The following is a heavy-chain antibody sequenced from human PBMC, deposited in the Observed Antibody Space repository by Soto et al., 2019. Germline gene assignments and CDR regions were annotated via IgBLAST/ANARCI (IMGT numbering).Heavy chain of an antibody. Sequence: SETLSLTCTVSGGSISSSSYYWGWIRQPPGKGLEWIGSIYYSGSTYYNPSLKSRVTLSVDTSKNQFSLKLSSVTAADTAVYYCARRQSSSWYGLWGQGTLVNVSS. V-gene: IGHV4-39*01. CDR1: GGSISSSSYY. CDR2: IYYSGST. CDR3: ARRQSSSWYGL. D-gene: IGHD6-13*01. J-gene: IGHJ4*02.